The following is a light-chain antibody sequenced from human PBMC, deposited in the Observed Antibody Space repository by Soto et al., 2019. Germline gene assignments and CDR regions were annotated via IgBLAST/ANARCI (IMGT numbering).Light chain of an antibody. V-gene: IGKV3-20*01. CDR2: DAS. J-gene: IGKJ1*01. CDR1: QSVSSNY. Sequence: EIVLTQSPGTLSLSPGDRATLSCRASQSVSSNYLAWYQQQKPGQAPRLLIYDASSRAAGVPDRFSGSGSGTDFTLAISRLEPEDFAVYYCQQYGDSSWTFGQGTKVDIK. CDR3: QQYGDSSWT.